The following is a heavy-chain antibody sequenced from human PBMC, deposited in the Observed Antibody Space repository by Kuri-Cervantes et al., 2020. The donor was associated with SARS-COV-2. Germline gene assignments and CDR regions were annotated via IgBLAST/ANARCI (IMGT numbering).Heavy chain of an antibody. CDR1: GGSIGSSHY. Sequence: SETLSLTCTVSGGSIGSSHYWGWIRQPPGKGLEWIGSIRNGGSTYFNPSLKSRVSISVDTSKNHVSLRLTSVTAADTAVYFCARLEWRYDYWGQGTLVTDSS. J-gene: IGHJ4*02. V-gene: IGHV4-39*01. CDR2: IRNGGST. CDR3: ARLEWRYDY. D-gene: IGHD5-12*01.